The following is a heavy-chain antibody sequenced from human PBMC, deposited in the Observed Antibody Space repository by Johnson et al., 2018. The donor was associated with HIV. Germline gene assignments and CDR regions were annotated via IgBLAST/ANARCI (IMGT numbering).Heavy chain of an antibody. D-gene: IGHD5-24*01. V-gene: IGHV3-7*01. CDR1: GFTISSYW. J-gene: IGHJ3*02. Sequence: VQLVESGGGVVQPGGSLRLSCAASGFTISSYWMSWVRQAPGKGLEWVANIKQDGSEKYYVDSVKGRFTISRDNAKNSLYLQMNSLRAEDTAGYSCARDTGDGLQRGALDIWGQGTVVTVSS. CDR3: ARDTGDGLQRGALDI. CDR2: IKQDGSEK.